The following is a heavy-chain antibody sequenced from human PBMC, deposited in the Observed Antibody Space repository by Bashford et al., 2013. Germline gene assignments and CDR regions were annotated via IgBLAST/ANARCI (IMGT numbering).Heavy chain of an antibody. CDR2: ISPDGSEK. CDR1: GFSFSDHA. J-gene: IGHJ6*02. Sequence: GGSLRLSCAASGFSFSDHAMYWVRQAPGKGLEWVADISPDGSEKYHAESLKGRLTISRDNSKNTLHLQMTSLSLGGHGSLFCARDKGGAEGYYYAMDVWGQGTTVTVSS. CDR3: ARDKGGAEGYYYAMDV. V-gene: IGHV3-30*03. D-gene: IGHD3-16*01.